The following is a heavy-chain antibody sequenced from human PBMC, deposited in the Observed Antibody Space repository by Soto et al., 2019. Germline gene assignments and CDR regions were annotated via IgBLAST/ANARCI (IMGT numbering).Heavy chain of an antibody. J-gene: IGHJ6*02. CDR1: GGSISSGDYY. Sequence: QVQLQESGQGLVKPSQTLSLTCTVSGGSISSGDYYWSWIRQPPGKGLEWIGDIYYRVSTYYNPSLKSRVTLSVDTSKNQFSLKLSSVTAADTAVYYCAREDPGHSNYRGYGMDVWGQGTTVTVSS. D-gene: IGHD4-4*01. CDR3: AREDPGHSNYRGYGMDV. CDR2: IYYRVST. V-gene: IGHV4-30-4*01.